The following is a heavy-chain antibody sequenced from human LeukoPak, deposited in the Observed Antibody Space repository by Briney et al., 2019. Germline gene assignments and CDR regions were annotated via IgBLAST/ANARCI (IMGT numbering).Heavy chain of an antibody. J-gene: IGHJ4*02. Sequence: SETLSLTCTVSGGSISSYYWSWIRQPPGKGLEWIGYIYYSGSTNNNPSLKSRVTISVDTSKNQFSLKLSSVTAADTAVFYCARGRYLPLYFDYWGQGTLVTVSS. CDR1: GGSISSYY. CDR3: ARGRYLPLYFDY. D-gene: IGHD3-16*02. V-gene: IGHV4-59*12. CDR2: IYYSGST.